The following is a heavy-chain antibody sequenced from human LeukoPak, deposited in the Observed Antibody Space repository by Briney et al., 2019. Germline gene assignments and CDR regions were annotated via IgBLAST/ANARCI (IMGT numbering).Heavy chain of an antibody. CDR1: GFTFSSYS. CDR3: ARDGDYAPTDF. J-gene: IGHJ4*02. CDR2: ISSSSSYI. D-gene: IGHD4-17*01. V-gene: IGHV3-21*01. Sequence: GGSLRLSCAASGFTFSSYSMNWVRQAPGKGLEWVSSISSSSSYIYYADSVKGRFTISRANAKNSLYLQMNSLRAEDTAVYYCARDGDYAPTDFWGQGTLVTVSS.